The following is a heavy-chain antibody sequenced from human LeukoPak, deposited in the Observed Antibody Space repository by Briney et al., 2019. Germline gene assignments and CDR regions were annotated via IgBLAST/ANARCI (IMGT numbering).Heavy chain of an antibody. V-gene: IGHV4-38-2*02. CDR1: GYSISSGYY. D-gene: IGHD3-10*01. Sequence: SETLSLTCTVSGYSISSGYYWGWIRQPPGKGLEWIGSIYHSGSAYYNPSLKSRVIISIDTSKNQFSLKLSSVTAADTAVYYCARRLGRKFGERFYYYHYMDVWDKGTTVTISS. J-gene: IGHJ6*03. CDR3: ARRLGRKFGERFYYYHYMDV. CDR2: IYHSGSA.